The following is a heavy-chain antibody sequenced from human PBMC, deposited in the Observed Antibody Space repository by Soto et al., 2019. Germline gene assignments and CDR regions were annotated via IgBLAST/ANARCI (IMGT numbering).Heavy chain of an antibody. Sequence: GGSLRLSCTGSGFTFGDYAMSWVRRAPGKGLEWVGFIRSKAYGGTTEWAASVRGRFTFSRDDSKRIAYLQMNSLKTEDTGVYWCTRRTRPSGMDVWGQGTTVTVSS. CDR3: TRRTRPSGMDV. J-gene: IGHJ6*02. D-gene: IGHD6-6*01. CDR2: IRSKAYGGTT. CDR1: GFTFGDYA. V-gene: IGHV3-49*04.